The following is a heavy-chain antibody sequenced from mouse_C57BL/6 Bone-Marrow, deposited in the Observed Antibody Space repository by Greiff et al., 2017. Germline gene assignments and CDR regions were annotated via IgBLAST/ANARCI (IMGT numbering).Heavy chain of an antibody. CDR1: GYTFTSYT. CDR3: ARLGHYAMDY. CDR2: ITPSSGYT. D-gene: IGHD4-1*01. Sequence: VQLQQSGAELARPGASVKMSCKASGYTFTSYTMHLVKQRPGQGLEWIGYITPSSGYTKYNQKFKDKATLTADKSSSTAYMQLSSLTSEDSAVYYCARLGHYAMDYWGQGTSGTVSS. V-gene: IGHV1-4*01. J-gene: IGHJ4*01.